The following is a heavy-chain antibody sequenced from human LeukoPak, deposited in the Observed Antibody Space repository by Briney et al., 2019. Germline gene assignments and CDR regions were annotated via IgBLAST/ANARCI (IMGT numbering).Heavy chain of an antibody. CDR2: IYYSGST. CDR1: GGSISSSSYY. CDR3: ARQGYSYGYPQVATQGFDY. Sequence: SETLSLTCTVSGGSISSSSYYWGWIRQPPGKGLEWIGSIYYSGSTYYNPSLKSRVTISVDTSKNQFSLKLSSVTAADTAVYYCARQGYSYGYPQVATQGFDYWGQGTLVTVSS. J-gene: IGHJ4*02. V-gene: IGHV4-39*01. D-gene: IGHD5-18*01.